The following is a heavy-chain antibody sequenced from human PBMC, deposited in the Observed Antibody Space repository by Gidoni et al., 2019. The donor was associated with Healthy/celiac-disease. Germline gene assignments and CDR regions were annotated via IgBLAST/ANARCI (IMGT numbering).Heavy chain of an antibody. V-gene: IGHV3-66*02. J-gene: IGHJ4*02. CDR1: GFTVSSNY. D-gene: IGHD3-22*01. CDR2: IYSGGST. CDR3: AREGIYYDSSESFYFDY. Sequence: EVQLVESGGGLVQPGGSLRLSCAASGFTVSSNYMSWVRQAPGKGLEWVSVIYSGGSTYYADSVKGRFTISRDNSKNTLYLQMNSLRAEDTAVYYCAREGIYYDSSESFYFDYWGQGTLVTVSS.